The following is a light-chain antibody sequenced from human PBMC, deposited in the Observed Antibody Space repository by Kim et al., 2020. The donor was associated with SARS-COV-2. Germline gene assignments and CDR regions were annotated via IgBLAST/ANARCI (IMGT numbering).Light chain of an antibody. V-gene: IGLV3-19*01. CDR2: GKN. CDR1: SRRSDY. Sequence: VSLGKPVRITCQGDSRRSDYATWYQQKTGQAPIVVIYGKNNRPSGIPDRFSGSSSGNTASLTITGTQAGDEADYYCNSRDSNDNVVFGGGTQLTVL. CDR3: NSRDSNDNVV. J-gene: IGLJ2*01.